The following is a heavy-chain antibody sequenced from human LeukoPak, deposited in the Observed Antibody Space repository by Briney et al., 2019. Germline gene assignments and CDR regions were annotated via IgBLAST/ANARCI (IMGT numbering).Heavy chain of an antibody. CDR1: GFTFSSYA. V-gene: IGHV3-30*04. J-gene: IGHJ4*02. D-gene: IGHD3-9*01. Sequence: GGSLRLSCTASGFTFSSYAVHWVRQAPGKGLEWVAVISYDGSNKYYADSVKGRFTISRDNSKNTLYLQMNSLRAEDTAVYYCARVRYYDIYDRGQGTLVTVSS. CDR3: ARVRYYDIYD. CDR2: ISYDGSNK.